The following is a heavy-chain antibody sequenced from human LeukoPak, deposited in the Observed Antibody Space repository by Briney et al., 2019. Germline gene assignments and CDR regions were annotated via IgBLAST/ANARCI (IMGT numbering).Heavy chain of an antibody. Sequence: PGGSLRLSCAASGFTFSSYTMHWVRQAPGKGLKWVADISGDASDKYYADSVKGRFTVSRDKSKNTLYLQMNSLRAEDTAVYYWARDGVAAFAYWGQGTLVTVSS. D-gene: IGHD2-15*01. CDR3: ARDGVAAFAY. CDR1: GFTFSSYT. V-gene: IGHV3-30*04. CDR2: ISGDASDK. J-gene: IGHJ4*02.